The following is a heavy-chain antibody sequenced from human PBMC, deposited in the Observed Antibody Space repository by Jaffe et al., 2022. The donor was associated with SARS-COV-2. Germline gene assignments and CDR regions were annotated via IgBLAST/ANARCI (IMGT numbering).Heavy chain of an antibody. V-gene: IGHV1-8*01. CDR3: ARGRYYDILTGYGGWNYYYGMDV. D-gene: IGHD3-9*01. CDR2: MNPNSGNT. CDR1: GYTFTSYD. J-gene: IGHJ6*02. Sequence: QVQLVQSGAEVKKPGASVKVSCKASGYTFTSYDINWVRQATGQGLEWMGWMNPNSGNTGYAQKFQGRVTMTRNTSISTAYMELSSLRSEDTAVYYCARGRYYDILTGYGGWNYYYGMDVWGQGTTVTVSS.